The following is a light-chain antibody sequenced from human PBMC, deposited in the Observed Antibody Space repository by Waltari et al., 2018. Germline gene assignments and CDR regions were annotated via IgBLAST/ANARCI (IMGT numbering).Light chain of an antibody. CDR1: SGHSFYP. Sequence: QLVLTQSPSASASLGASVKLSCTLSSGHSFYPIAWLQQQPEKGPRFLMKVNNDGSHMKGDGIPDRFSGSSSGAERYLTISSLQSEDEADYYCQTWGTGTWVFGGGTKLTVL. J-gene: IGLJ3*02. V-gene: IGLV4-69*01. CDR3: QTWGTGTWV. CDR2: VNNDGSH.